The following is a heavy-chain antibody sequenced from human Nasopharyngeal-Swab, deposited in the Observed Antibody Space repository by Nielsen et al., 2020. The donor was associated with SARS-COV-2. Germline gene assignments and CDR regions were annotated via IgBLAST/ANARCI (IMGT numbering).Heavy chain of an antibody. D-gene: IGHD6-13*01. Sequence: SETLSLTCTVSGGPISSYYWSWIRQPPGKGLEWIGYIYYSGSTNYNPSLKSRVTISVDTSKNQFSLKLSSVTAADTAVYYCARDRPAAADSNYYYGMDVWGQGTTVTVSS. J-gene: IGHJ6*02. CDR2: IYYSGST. V-gene: IGHV4-59*01. CDR3: ARDRPAAADSNYYYGMDV. CDR1: GGPISSYY.